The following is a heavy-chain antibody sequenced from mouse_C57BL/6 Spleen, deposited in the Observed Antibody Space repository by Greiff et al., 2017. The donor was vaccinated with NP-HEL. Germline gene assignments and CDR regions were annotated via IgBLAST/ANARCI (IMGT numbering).Heavy chain of an antibody. V-gene: IGHV1-82*01. Sequence: VKLVESGPELVKPGASVKISCKASGYAFSSSWMNWVKQRPGKGLEWIGRIYPGDGDTNYNGKFKGKATLTADKSSSTAYMQLSSLTSEDSAVYFCASPLLLNYAMDYWGQGTSVTVSS. J-gene: IGHJ4*01. CDR2: IYPGDGDT. CDR3: ASPLLLNYAMDY. D-gene: IGHD2-1*01. CDR1: GYAFSSSW.